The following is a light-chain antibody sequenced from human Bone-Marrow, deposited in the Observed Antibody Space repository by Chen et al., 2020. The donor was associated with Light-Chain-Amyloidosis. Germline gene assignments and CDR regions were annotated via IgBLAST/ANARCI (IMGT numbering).Light chain of an antibody. CDR2: DDS. V-gene: IGLV3-21*02. J-gene: IGLJ3*02. CDR3: QVWDSSSARPV. Sequence: SYVLTQPPSVSVAPGQTATIACGGNNIGSTSVHWSQQTPGQAPLLVVYDDSDRPSGIPERLSGSNSGTTATLTISGVEAGDEADYYCQVWDSSSARPVFGGGTNLTVL. CDR1: NIGSTS.